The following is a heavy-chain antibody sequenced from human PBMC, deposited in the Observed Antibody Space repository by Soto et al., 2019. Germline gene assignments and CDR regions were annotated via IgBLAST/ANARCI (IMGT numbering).Heavy chain of an antibody. CDR1: GGTFSSYT. D-gene: IGHD2-21*02. Sequence: QVQLVQSGAEVKKPGSSVKVSCKASGGTFSSYTISWVRQAPGQGLEWMGRIIPILGIANYAQKFQGRVTITADKSTRPAYMELSSLRSEDTALYYWARGYCGGDCYSAGVNYYSYGMDVWGQGTTVTVSS. CDR2: IIPILGIA. CDR3: ARGYCGGDCYSAGVNYYSYGMDV. V-gene: IGHV1-69*02. J-gene: IGHJ6*02.